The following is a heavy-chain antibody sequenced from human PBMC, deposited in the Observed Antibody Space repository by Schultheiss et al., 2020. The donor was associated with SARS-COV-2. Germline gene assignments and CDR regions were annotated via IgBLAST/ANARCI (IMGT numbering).Heavy chain of an antibody. CDR1: GFTFSGYA. CDR2: ISYDGSNK. V-gene: IGHV3-30*04. Sequence: GESLKXSCXAXGFTFSGYAMHWVRQAPGKGLEWVAVISYDGSNKYYADSVKGRFTISRDNSKNTLYLQMNSLRVEDTAVYYCARGAAAGLYYYYYYGMDVWGQGTTVTVSS. J-gene: IGHJ6*02. CDR3: ARGAAAGLYYYYYYGMDV. D-gene: IGHD6-13*01.